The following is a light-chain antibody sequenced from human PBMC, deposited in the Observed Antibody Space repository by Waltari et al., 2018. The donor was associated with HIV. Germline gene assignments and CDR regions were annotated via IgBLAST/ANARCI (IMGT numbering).Light chain of an antibody. V-gene: IGLV2-23*02. J-gene: IGLJ2*01. CDR3: CSYAGSSTPVV. CDR2: EVS. Sequence: QSALPPPASLSASPGQSITISLTGPSRDVRTYNLLSWYQQHPGKAPKLMIYEVSKRPSGVSNRFSGSKSGNTASLTISGLQAEDEADYYCCSYAGSSTPVVFGGGTKLTVL. CDR1: SRDVRTYNL.